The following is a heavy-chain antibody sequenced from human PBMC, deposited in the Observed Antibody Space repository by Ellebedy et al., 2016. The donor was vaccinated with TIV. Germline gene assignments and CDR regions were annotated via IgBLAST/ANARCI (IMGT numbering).Heavy chain of an antibody. D-gene: IGHD1-26*01. Sequence: PGGSLRLSCAASGFTFSSYAMSWVRQAPGKGLEWVSAISGSGGSTYYADSVKGRFTISRDNSKNTLYLQMNSLRAEETAVYYCARDSTGSYSQFDYWGQGTLVTVSS. CDR1: GFTFSSYA. J-gene: IGHJ4*02. CDR2: ISGSGGST. V-gene: IGHV3-23*01. CDR3: ARDSTGSYSQFDY.